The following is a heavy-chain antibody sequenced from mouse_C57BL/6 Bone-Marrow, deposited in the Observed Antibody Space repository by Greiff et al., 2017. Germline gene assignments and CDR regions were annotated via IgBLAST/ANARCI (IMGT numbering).Heavy chain of an antibody. Sequence: QVQLKESGPGILQPSQTLSLTCSFSGFSLRTFGMGVGWIRQPSGKGLEWLAHIWWADDKYYNPALKGRLTISKETSKNQVVLKIANVDTADTATYYCARMGWLLPPFAYWGQGTLVTVSA. CDR2: IWWADDK. D-gene: IGHD2-3*01. J-gene: IGHJ3*01. CDR3: ARMGWLLPPFAY. CDR1: GFSLRTFGMG. V-gene: IGHV8-8*01.